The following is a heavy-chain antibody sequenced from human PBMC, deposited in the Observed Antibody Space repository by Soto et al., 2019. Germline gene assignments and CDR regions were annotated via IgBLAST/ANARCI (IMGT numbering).Heavy chain of an antibody. CDR2: IIPIFGTA. Sequence: GASVKVSCKASGGTFSSYAISWVRQAPGQGLEWMGGIIPIFGTANYAQKFQGRVTITADESTSTAYMELSSLRSEDTAVYYCARGGRKRRFLEWLPYYYGMDVWGQGTTVTVSS. CDR1: GGTFSSYA. J-gene: IGHJ6*02. V-gene: IGHV1-69*13. CDR3: ARGGRKRRFLEWLPYYYGMDV. D-gene: IGHD3-3*01.